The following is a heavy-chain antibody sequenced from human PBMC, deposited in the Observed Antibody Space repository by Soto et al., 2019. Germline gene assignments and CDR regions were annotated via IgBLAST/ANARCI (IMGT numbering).Heavy chain of an antibody. Sequence: QVQLVESGGGVVQPGRSLRLSCAASGFTFSSYGMHWVRQAPGKGLEWVAVISYDGSNKYYADSVKGRFTISRDNSKNTLYLQMNSLRAEDTAVYYCAKDRARVAAAGTNFDYWGQGTLVTVSS. J-gene: IGHJ4*02. CDR2: ISYDGSNK. CDR1: GFTFSSYG. CDR3: AKDRARVAAAGTNFDY. D-gene: IGHD6-13*01. V-gene: IGHV3-30*18.